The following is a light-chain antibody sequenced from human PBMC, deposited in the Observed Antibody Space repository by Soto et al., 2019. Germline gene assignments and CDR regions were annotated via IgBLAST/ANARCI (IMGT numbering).Light chain of an antibody. CDR3: SSFTSISTYV. V-gene: IGLV2-8*01. CDR1: KNDIGVYDF. CDR2: EVV. Sequence: QSVLTQPPSSSGSPGQSVTISCTGTKNDIGVYDFVSWYQLKPGKAPRLIIYEVVQRPSGVPDRFSGSKSGNTDCLTVSGLQAADEADYYCSSFTSISTYVFGTGTKVTVL. J-gene: IGLJ1*01.